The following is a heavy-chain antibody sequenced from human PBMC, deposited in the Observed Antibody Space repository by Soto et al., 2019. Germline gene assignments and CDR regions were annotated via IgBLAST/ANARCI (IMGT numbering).Heavy chain of an antibody. CDR2: IYHSGST. V-gene: IGHV4-4*02. Sequence: SETLSLTCAVSGGSISSSNWWSWVRQPPGKGLEWIGEIYHSGSTNYNPSLKSRVTISVDKSKNQFSLKLSSVTAADKAVYYCARAFRADTAMRWHYYHYRMDFSGQGSTVTVSS. D-gene: IGHD5-18*01. CDR3: ARAFRADTAMRWHYYHYRMDF. CDR1: GGSISSSNW. J-gene: IGHJ6*02.